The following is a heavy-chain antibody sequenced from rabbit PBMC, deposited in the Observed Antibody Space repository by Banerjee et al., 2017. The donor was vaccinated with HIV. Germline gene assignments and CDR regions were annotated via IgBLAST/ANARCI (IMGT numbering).Heavy chain of an antibody. Sequence: QEQLEESGGDLVKPEGSLTLTCTASGFSFSSSYWICWVRQAPGKGLEWIACIYAGSSGNTWYASWVNGRFTISRSTSLNTVDLKMTSLTAADTATYFCARFRDDGSNYGDLWGPGTLVTVS. CDR2: IYAGSSGNT. D-gene: IGHD8-1*01. CDR3: ARFRDDGSNYGDL. V-gene: IGHV1S43*01. CDR1: GFSFSSSYW. J-gene: IGHJ6*01.